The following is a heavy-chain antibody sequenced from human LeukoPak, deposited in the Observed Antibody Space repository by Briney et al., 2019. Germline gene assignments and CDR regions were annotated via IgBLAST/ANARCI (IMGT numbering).Heavy chain of an antibody. Sequence: GASVKVSCKASGYTFTSYYMHWVRQAPGQGLEWMGIINPSGGSTSYAQKFQGRVTMTRDTSTSTVYMELSSLRSEDTAVYYCARGAIFVGGVGAQDYWGQGTLVTVSS. J-gene: IGHJ4*02. CDR1: GYTFTSYY. V-gene: IGHV1-46*01. CDR2: INPSGGST. CDR3: ARGAIFVGGVGAQDY. D-gene: IGHD1-26*01.